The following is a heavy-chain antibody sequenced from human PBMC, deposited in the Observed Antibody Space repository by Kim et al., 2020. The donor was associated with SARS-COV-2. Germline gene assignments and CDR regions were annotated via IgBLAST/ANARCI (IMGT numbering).Heavy chain of an antibody. CDR3: ARGSYSSSWYPDY. CDR2: ISSSSSYI. Sequence: GGSLRLSCAASGFTFSSYSMNWVRQAPGKGLEWVSSISSSSSYIYYADSVKGRFTISRDNAKNSLYLQMNSLRAEDTAVYYCARGSYSSSWYPDYWGQGTLVTVSS. J-gene: IGHJ4*02. CDR1: GFTFSSYS. D-gene: IGHD6-13*01. V-gene: IGHV3-21*01.